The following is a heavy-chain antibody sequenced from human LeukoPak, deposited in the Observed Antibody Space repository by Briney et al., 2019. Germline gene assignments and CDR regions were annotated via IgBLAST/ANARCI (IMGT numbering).Heavy chain of an antibody. D-gene: IGHD1-1*01. V-gene: IGHV4-59*01. Sequence: SETLSLTCTVSGGSISSYYWSWIRQPPGKGLEWIGYIYYSGSTNYNPSLKSRVTISVDTSKNQFSLKLSSVTAADTAMYYCARGNDYYYYMDVWGKGTTVTVSS. J-gene: IGHJ6*03. CDR3: ARGNDYYYYMDV. CDR2: IYYSGST. CDR1: GGSISSYY.